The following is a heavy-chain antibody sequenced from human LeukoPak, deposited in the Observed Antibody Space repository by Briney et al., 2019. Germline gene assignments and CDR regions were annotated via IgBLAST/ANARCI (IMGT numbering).Heavy chain of an antibody. Sequence: SVKVSCKASGGTFSSYAISWVRQAPGQGLEWMGGIIPIFGTANYAQKFQGRVTITADESTSTAYMELSSLSSEDTAVYYCAKDIVVVVAATPEEYYYYLEVWGKGTTVTVS. CDR2: IIPIFGTA. CDR1: GGTFSSYA. V-gene: IGHV1-69*13. D-gene: IGHD2-15*01. CDR3: AKDIVVVVAATPEEYYYYLEV. J-gene: IGHJ6*03.